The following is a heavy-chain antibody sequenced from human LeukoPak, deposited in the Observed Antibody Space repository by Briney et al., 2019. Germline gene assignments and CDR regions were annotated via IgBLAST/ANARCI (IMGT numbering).Heavy chain of an antibody. CDR2: INPNSGGT. CDR3: AREIAVTGTKAFDV. V-gene: IGHV1-2*02. Sequence: ASVKVSCKASGYTFTDYYIHWVRQAPGQGLEWMGWINPNSGGTNYAQNFQGRVTMTRDTPISTAYMELSRLTSDDMAVYYYAREIAVTGTKAFDVWGQGTMVTVSS. CDR1: GYTFTDYY. D-gene: IGHD6-19*01. J-gene: IGHJ3*01.